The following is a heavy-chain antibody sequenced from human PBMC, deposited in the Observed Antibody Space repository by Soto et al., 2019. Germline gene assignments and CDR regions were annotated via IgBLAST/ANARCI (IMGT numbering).Heavy chain of an antibody. Sequence: QVQLQESGPGLVKPSGTLSLTCAVSAGSISSSNWWTWVRQSPGKGLEWIGEIHHSGSTNYNPSLNSRVTISVDKSKNQFCLKLTSVTAADTADYYCARTSYYDSSGYYNMDVWGQGTTVTVSS. CDR1: AGSISSSNW. J-gene: IGHJ6*02. V-gene: IGHV4-4*02. CDR3: ARTSYYDSSGYYNMDV. D-gene: IGHD3-22*01. CDR2: IHHSGST.